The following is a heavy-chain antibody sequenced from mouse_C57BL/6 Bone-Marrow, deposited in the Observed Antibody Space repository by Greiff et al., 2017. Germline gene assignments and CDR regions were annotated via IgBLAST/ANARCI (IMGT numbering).Heavy chain of an antibody. D-gene: IGHD1-1*01. CDR1: GYTFTSYW. CDR3: AIWSYYGSSYDYYAMDY. CDR2: IHPSDSDT. J-gene: IGHJ4*01. V-gene: IGHV1-74*01. Sequence: QVQLQQPGAELVKPGASVKVSCKASGYTFTSYWMHWVKQRPGQGLEWIGRIHPSDSDTNYNQKFKGKAPLTVDKSSSKSYMQLNSLTSEDSAVYYGAIWSYYGSSYDYYAMDYWGQGTSVTVSS.